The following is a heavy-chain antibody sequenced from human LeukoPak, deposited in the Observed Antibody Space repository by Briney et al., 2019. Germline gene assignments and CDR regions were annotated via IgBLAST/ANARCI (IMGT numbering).Heavy chain of an antibody. CDR1: GFTFSSYD. CDR2: IGTAGDT. J-gene: IGHJ4*02. Sequence: GGSLRLSCAASGFTFSSYDMHWVRQPTGKGLEWVSAIGTAGDTYYSHSVQGRFTISRENAKNSLYLQMNSLRAEDTAVYYCARDRGSYGYVRYWGQGTLVTVSS. V-gene: IGHV3-13*01. CDR3: ARDRGSYGYVRY. D-gene: IGHD5-18*01.